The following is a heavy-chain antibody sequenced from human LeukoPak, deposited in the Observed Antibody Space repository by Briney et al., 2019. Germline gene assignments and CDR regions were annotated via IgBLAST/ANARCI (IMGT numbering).Heavy chain of an antibody. Sequence: SETLSLTCTVSGVSISTYYWSWIRQPPGKGLEWLGYVYYSGSTNYNPSLKSRVTISVDTSKNQFSLKLSSVTAADTAVYYCARGGWELPKYSFDYWGQGTLVTVSS. V-gene: IGHV4-59*01. J-gene: IGHJ4*02. D-gene: IGHD1-26*01. CDR2: VYYSGST. CDR1: GVSISTYY. CDR3: ARGGWELPKYSFDY.